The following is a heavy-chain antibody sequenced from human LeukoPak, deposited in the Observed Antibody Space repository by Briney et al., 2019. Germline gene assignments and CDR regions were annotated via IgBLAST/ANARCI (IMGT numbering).Heavy chain of an antibody. CDR2: ISYDGSNK. V-gene: IGHV3-30*18. J-gene: IGHJ6*02. CDR3: AKEKGGYSSGWKYYYYYGMDV. Sequence: GALRLSCAASGFTFSSYGMHWVRQAPGKGLEWVAVISYDGSNKYYADSVKGRFTISRDNSKDTLYLQMNSLRAEDTAVYYCAKEKGGYSSGWKYYYYYGMDVWGQGTTVTVSS. CDR1: GFTFSSYG. D-gene: IGHD6-19*01.